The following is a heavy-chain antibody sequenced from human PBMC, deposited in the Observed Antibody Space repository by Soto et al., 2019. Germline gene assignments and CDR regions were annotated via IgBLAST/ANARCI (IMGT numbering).Heavy chain of an antibody. Sequence: GASVKVSCKASGYTFTSYDINWVRQAPGQGLEWMGWMSPNSGNTGYAQKFQGRVTMTRNNSISTAYMELSSLRSEDTAVYYCARGFQTDGKYYYYGMDVWGQGTTVTVSS. CDR2: MSPNSGNT. CDR3: ARGFQTDGKYYYYGMDV. CDR1: GYTFTSYD. V-gene: IGHV1-8*01. D-gene: IGHD1-1*01. J-gene: IGHJ6*02.